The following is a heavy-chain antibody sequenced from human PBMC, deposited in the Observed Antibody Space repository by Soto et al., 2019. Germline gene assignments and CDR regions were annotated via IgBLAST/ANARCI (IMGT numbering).Heavy chain of an antibody. CDR3: ARRYGDYFDY. D-gene: IGHD4-17*01. CDR1: GGSISSYY. CDR2: IYYSGST. J-gene: IGHJ4*02. V-gene: IGHV4-59*08. Sequence: SETLSLTCTVSGGSISSYYWSWIRQPPGKGLEWIGYIYYSGSTNYNPSLKSRVTISVDTSENQFSLKLSSVTAADTAVYYCARRYGDYFDYWGQGTLVTVSS.